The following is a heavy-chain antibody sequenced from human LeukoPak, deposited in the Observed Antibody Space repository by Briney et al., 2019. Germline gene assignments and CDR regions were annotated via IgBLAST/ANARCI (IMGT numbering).Heavy chain of an antibody. CDR2: ISAYNGNT. V-gene: IGHV1-18*01. J-gene: IGHJ6*03. CDR1: GYTFTSYG. D-gene: IGHD3-16*01. Sequence: ASVKLSCKASGYTFTSYGISWVRQAPGQGLEWMGWISAYNGNTNYAQKLQGRVTMTTDTSTSTAYMELRSLRSDDTAVYYCARPIAGDYAMDVWGKGTTVTVAS. CDR3: ARPIAGDYAMDV.